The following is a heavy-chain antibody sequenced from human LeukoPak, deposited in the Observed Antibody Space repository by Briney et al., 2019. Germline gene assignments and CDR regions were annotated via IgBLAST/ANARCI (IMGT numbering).Heavy chain of an antibody. CDR2: ISYDGSNQ. J-gene: IGHJ4*02. Sequence: GGAMRLSCAASGFTFSSYGVHWVRQAPGKGLEWVAVISYDGSNQYYAVSVKGRFTISRDNSKNTLYLQMNSLRPDDTAVYFCAKGSHYYDSGGYYIEYWGQGTLVAV. D-gene: IGHD3-22*01. V-gene: IGHV3-30*18. CDR3: AKGSHYYDSGGYYIEY. CDR1: GFTFSSYG.